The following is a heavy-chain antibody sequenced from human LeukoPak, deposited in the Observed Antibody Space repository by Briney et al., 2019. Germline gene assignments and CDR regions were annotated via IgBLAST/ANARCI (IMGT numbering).Heavy chain of an antibody. D-gene: IGHD1-20*01. J-gene: IGHJ3*01. CDR1: GYSFTNYW. CDR2: IYPGDSDT. CDR3: ASAGITAVFDV. Sequence: GESLKISCKGSGYSFTNYWIGWVRQMPGKGLEWMGIIYPGDSDTRYSPSLQGQVTISADKSISTAYLQWSSLKASDTAMYFCASAGITAVFDVWGQGTVVTVSS. V-gene: IGHV5-51*01.